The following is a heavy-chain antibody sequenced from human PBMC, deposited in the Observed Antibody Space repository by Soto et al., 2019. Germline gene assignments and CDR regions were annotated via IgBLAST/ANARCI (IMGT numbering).Heavy chain of an antibody. V-gene: IGHV4-31*03. CDR3: ARIRADYYDSSGYYYSSGYFDY. J-gene: IGHJ4*02. CDR2: IYYSGST. CDR1: GGSISSGGYY. Sequence: PSETLSLTCTVSGGSISSGGYYWSWIRQHPGKGQEWIGYIYYSGSTYYNPSLKSRVTISVDTSKNQFSLKLSSVTAADTAVYYCARIRADYYDSSGYYYSSGYFDYWGQGTLVTVSS. D-gene: IGHD3-22*01.